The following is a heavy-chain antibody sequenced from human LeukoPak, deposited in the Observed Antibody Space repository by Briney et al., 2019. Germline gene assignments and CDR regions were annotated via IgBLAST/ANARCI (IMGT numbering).Heavy chain of an antibody. V-gene: IGHV4-30-4*01. D-gene: IGHD4-11*01. J-gene: IGHJ5*02. CDR3: AVHDYSNYTSKYNWFDP. CDR2: IYYSGST. CDR1: GGSISSGDYY. Sequence: SETLSLTCTVSGGSISSGDYYWSWIRQPPGKGLEWIGYIYYSGSTYYNPSLKSRVTISVDTSKNQFSLKLSSVTAADTAVYYCAVHDYSNYTSKYNWFDPWGQGTLVTVSS.